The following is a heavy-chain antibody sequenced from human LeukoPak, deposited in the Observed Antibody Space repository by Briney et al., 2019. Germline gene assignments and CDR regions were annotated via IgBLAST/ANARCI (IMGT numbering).Heavy chain of an antibody. CDR1: GGSFSGYY. CDR3: ARDAYYDFWSGYRKNNWFDP. J-gene: IGHJ5*02. CDR2: INHSGST. D-gene: IGHD3-3*01. Sequence: KSSETLSLTCAVYGGSFSGYYWSWIRQPPGKGLEWIGEINHSGSTNYNPSLKSRVTISVDTSKNQFSLKLSSVTAADTAVYYCARDAYYDFWSGYRKNNWFDPWGQGTLVTVSS. V-gene: IGHV4-34*01.